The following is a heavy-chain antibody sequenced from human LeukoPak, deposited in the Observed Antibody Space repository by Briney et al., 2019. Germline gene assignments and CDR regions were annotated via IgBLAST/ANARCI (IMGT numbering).Heavy chain of an antibody. Sequence: GGSLRLSCAASGFTFSSSAMSWVRQAPGKGLEWVSGISGNGGTTYYADSVKGRFTISRDNSKNTLYLQMNSLRAEDTALYYCAKDRLVHDSWGQGTLVTVSS. V-gene: IGHV3-23*01. J-gene: IGHJ4*02. D-gene: IGHD6-13*01. CDR2: ISGNGGTT. CDR1: GFTFSSSA. CDR3: AKDRLVHDS.